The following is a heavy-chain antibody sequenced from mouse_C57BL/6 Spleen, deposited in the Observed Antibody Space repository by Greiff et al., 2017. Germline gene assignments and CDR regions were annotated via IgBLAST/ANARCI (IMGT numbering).Heavy chain of an antibody. CDR1: GYTFTDYY. CDR3: ARSPYYYGSSHAMDY. Sequence: VQLQQSGPVLVKPGASVKMSCKASGYTFTDYYMNWVKQSHGKSLEWIGVINPYNGGTSSNQNFKGKATLTVDKSSSTAYMELNSLTSEDSAVYYCARSPYYYGSSHAMDYWGKGTSVTVSS. V-gene: IGHV1-19*01. J-gene: IGHJ4*01. CDR2: INPYNGGT. D-gene: IGHD1-1*01.